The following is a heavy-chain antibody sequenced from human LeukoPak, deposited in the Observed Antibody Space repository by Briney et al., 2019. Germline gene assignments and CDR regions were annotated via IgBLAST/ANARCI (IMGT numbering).Heavy chain of an antibody. J-gene: IGHJ4*01. CDR1: GFTFSSYS. Sequence: PGRSLRLSCAASGFTFSSYSMNWVRQAPGKGLEWVSSISSSSSYIYYADSVKGRFTISRDNAKNSLYLQMNSLRAEDTAVYYCASGHIVVVTAIHDWGHGNLVTVS. CDR2: ISSSSSYI. V-gene: IGHV3-21*01. CDR3: ASGHIVVVTAIHD. D-gene: IGHD2-21*02.